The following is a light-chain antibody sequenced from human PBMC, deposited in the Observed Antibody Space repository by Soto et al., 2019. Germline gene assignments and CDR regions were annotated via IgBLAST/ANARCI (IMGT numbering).Light chain of an antibody. CDR3: QQYNYWPYT. CDR2: DAS. J-gene: IGKJ2*01. V-gene: IGKV3-15*01. CDR1: QSVSSN. Sequence: EIVMTQSPAPLSVSPGERATLSCRASQSVSSNLAWYQQKPGQAPRLLIYDASTRATGIPARFSGSGSGTEFTLTISSLQSEDFALYYCQQYNYWPYTFGQGTKVDIK.